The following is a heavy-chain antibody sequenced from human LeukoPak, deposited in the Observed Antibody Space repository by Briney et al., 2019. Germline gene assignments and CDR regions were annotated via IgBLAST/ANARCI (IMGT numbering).Heavy chain of an antibody. D-gene: IGHD3-3*01. CDR3: ARSGYTIFGVDNWFDP. J-gene: IGHJ5*02. Sequence: SETLSLTCTVSGGSISSSSYYWGWIRQPPGRGLEWIASIYYSGSTYYNPSLKSRVTISVDTSKNQFSLKLSSVTAADTAVYYCARSGYTIFGVDNWFDPWGQRTLVTVSS. CDR2: IYYSGST. V-gene: IGHV4-39*07. CDR1: GGSISSSSYY.